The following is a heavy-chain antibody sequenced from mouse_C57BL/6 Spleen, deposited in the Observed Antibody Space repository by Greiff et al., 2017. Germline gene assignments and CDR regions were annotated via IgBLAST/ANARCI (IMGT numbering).Heavy chain of an antibody. D-gene: IGHD4-1*02. Sequence: QVQLKESGAELVKPGASVKLSCKASGYTFTEYTIHWVKQRSGQGLEWIGWFYPGSGSIKYNEKFKDKATLTADKSSSTVYMELSRLTSEDSAVYFCARHEDLDATGFYYFDYWGQGTTLTVSS. J-gene: IGHJ2*01. CDR3: ARHEDLDATGFYYFDY. CDR1: GYTFTEYT. CDR2: FYPGSGSI. V-gene: IGHV1-62-2*01.